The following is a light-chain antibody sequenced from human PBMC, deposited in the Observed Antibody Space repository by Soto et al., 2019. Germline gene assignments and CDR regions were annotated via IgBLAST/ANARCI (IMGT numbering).Light chain of an antibody. CDR2: LNSDGSH. J-gene: IGLJ2*01. V-gene: IGLV4-69*01. Sequence: QSVLTQSPSASASLGASVKLTCTLRSGHSSYAIAWHQQQPEKGPRYLMKLNSDGSHSKGDGIPDRFSGSGSGAERYLTIASLQSEDEADYYCQTWGTGILVFGGGTKRTVL. CDR1: SGHSSYA. CDR3: QTWGTGILV.